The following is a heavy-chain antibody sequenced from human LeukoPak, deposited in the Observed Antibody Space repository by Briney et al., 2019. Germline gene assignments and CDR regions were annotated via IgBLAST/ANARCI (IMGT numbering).Heavy chain of an antibody. V-gene: IGHV3-48*03. D-gene: IGHD3-22*01. J-gene: IGHJ4*02. CDR3: ARDLHYYDSSVHYRIIGGIEY. CDR2: ISSSGSTI. CDR1: GFTFSSYE. Sequence: PGGSLRLSCAASGFTFSSYEMNWVRQAPGKGPEWVSYISSSGSTIYYADSVKGRFTISKDNAKNSLYLQMNTLRAEDTAVYYCARDLHYYDSSVHYRIIGGIEYWGQGTLVTVSS.